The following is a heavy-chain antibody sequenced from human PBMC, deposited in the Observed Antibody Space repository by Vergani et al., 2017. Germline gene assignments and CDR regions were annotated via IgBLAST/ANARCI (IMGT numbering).Heavy chain of an antibody. J-gene: IGHJ4*02. V-gene: IGHV1-46*03. CDR1: GYTFSNLY. CDR3: ARGDYGILTGYGY. Sequence: QVQVVQSRAEVKKSGASVKVPCKTSGYTFSNLYMHWVRQAPGQGLEWMGIINPSGGHTNYAQKFQGRVTMTRDTSTSTVYMELSSLRSEDTAIYYCARGDYGILTGYGYWGQGTLVTVSA. CDR2: INPSGGHT. D-gene: IGHD3-9*01.